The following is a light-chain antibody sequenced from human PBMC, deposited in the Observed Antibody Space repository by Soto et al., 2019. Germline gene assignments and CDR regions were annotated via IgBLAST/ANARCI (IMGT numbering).Light chain of an antibody. CDR1: ESISNN. J-gene: IGKJ3*01. Sequence: DIQMTQSPSSLSASVGDRVTITCRASESISNNLNRYQHKPGKAPKVLIYAASSLQSGVPSRFSGSGSGTDFILTITSLQAEDFATYYCQQSYSSLGFTFGPGTKVDL. CDR3: QQSYSSLGFT. CDR2: AAS. V-gene: IGKV1-39*01.